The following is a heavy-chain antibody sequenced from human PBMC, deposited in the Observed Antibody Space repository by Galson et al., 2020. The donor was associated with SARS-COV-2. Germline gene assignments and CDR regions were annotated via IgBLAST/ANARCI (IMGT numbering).Heavy chain of an antibody. CDR1: GFTFSSYA. V-gene: IGHV3-30*04. J-gene: IGHJ4*02. CDR3: ARDLGVPSATLDY. Sequence: GESLKISCAASGFTFSSYAMHWVRQAPGKGLEWVAVISYDGSNKYYADSLKGRFTISRDNSKNTLYLQMNSLRAEDTAVYYCARDLGVPSATLDYWGQGTLVTVSS. CDR2: ISYDGSNK. D-gene: IGHD2-2*01.